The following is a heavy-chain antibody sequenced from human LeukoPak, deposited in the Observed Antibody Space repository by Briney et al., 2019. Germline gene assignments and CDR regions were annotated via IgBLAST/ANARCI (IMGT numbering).Heavy chain of an antibody. CDR1: VFTFSTYT. Sequence: GRSLRLSCAASVFTFSTYTIHGIRQAPGKGLDYISAINTNGGSTYYADSVKGRFTISRDNYKDTVYLQMGSLRHEDIGVYYCARGVGYTNLDFWGQGTLVTVSS. V-gene: IGHV3-64*02. CDR2: INTNGGST. D-gene: IGHD5-24*01. J-gene: IGHJ4*02. CDR3: ARGVGYTNLDF.